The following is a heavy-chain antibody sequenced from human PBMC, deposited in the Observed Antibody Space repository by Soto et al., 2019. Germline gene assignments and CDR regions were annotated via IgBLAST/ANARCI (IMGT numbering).Heavy chain of an antibody. V-gene: IGHV4-61*01. CDR2: IYYSGST. CDR1: GGSVSSGSYY. Sequence: SETLSLTCTVSGGSVSSGSYYWSWIRQPPGKGLEWIGYIYYSGSTNYNPSLKSRVTISVDTSKNQFSLKLSSVTAADTAVYYCARDPRDLKSAFDIWGQGTMVTVSS. J-gene: IGHJ3*02. CDR3: ARDPRDLKSAFDI.